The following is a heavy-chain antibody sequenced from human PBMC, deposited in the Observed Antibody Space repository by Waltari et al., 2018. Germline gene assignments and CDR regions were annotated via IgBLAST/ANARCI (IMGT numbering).Heavy chain of an antibody. J-gene: IGHJ6*03. CDR1: DGSISSYY. Sequence: QVQLQESGPGLVKPSETLSLTCTVSDGSISSYYWSWIRQPAGKGLEWIGRIYTSGSTTYNPSLKSRVTMSVDTSKNQFSLKLSSVTAADTAVYYCARDRKAQRTYYYYYMDVWGKGTTVTISS. CDR2: IYTSGST. D-gene: IGHD1-1*01. V-gene: IGHV4-4*07. CDR3: ARDRKAQRTYYYYYMDV.